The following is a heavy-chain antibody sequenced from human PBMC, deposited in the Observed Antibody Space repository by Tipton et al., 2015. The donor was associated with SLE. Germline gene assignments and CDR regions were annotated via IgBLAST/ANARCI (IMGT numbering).Heavy chain of an antibody. CDR1: GGPFSAYY. CDR2: INHSGST. D-gene: IGHD3-16*01. J-gene: IGHJ6*03. CDR3: ARGLWGYYYYMDV. V-gene: IGHV4-34*01. Sequence: TLSLTCAVYGGPFSAYYWSWIRQPPGKGLEWIGEINHSGSTNYNPSLKSRVTISVDTSKNQFSLKLSSVTAADTAVYYCARGLWGYYYYMDVWGKGTTVTVSS.